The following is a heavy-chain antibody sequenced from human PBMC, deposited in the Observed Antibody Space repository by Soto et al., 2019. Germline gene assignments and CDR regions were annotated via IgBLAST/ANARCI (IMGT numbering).Heavy chain of an antibody. D-gene: IGHD1-26*01. V-gene: IGHV3-53*04. Sequence: EVQLVESGGGLVQPGGSLTLSCAVSGFTVSNNYMNWVRQAPGKGLEWVSVVYSDDTTVYADSVKGRFTISRHNSKNTLYLQMNILRSEDRAVYYCARGGGYYHYFDYWGQGTLVTVSS. CDR1: GFTVSNNY. J-gene: IGHJ4*02. CDR2: VYSDDTT. CDR3: ARGGGYYHYFDY.